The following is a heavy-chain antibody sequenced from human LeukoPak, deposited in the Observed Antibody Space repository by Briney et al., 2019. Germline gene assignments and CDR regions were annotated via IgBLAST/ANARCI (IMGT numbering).Heavy chain of an antibody. CDR3: ANGPYSGSYYFDY. J-gene: IGHJ4*02. CDR1: GFVFSNYG. V-gene: IGHV3-30*02. D-gene: IGHD1-26*01. CDR2: IRYDGSNK. Sequence: PGGSLRLSCQTSGFVFSNYGMHWVRQAPGKGLEWVAFIRYDGSNKYYADSVKGRFTISRGNSKNTLYLQMNSLRAEDTAVYYCANGPYSGSYYFDYWGQGTLVTVPS.